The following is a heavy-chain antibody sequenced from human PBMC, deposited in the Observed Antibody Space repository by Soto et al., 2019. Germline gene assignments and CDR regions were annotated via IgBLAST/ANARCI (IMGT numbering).Heavy chain of an antibody. CDR2: IYYSGRT. J-gene: IGHJ6*02. CDR3: ARDSSRASSMDV. Sequence: PSETLSLTCTVSGGSVSSGSYYWTWIRQPPGKGLEWIGDIYYSGRTTNNPSLKSRVTISIDTSKNQFSLKVSSVTAADTAVYFCARDSSRASSMDVWGPGTTVTVSS. D-gene: IGHD6-13*01. CDR1: GGSVSSGSYY. V-gene: IGHV4-61*01.